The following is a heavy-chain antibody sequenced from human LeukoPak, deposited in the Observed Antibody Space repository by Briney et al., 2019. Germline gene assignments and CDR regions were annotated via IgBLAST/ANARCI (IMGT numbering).Heavy chain of an antibody. CDR3: ARHGSVRSPLGP. V-gene: IGHV4-4*07. Sequence: PSETLSLTCTVSGGSISSYHWSWIRQPAGKGLEWIGRIYTSGSTNYNPSLKSRVTISVDTSKNQFSLNLRSVTAADTAVYYCARHGSVRSPLGPWGQGTLVTVSS. J-gene: IGHJ5*02. CDR2: IYTSGST. D-gene: IGHD3-10*01. CDR1: GGSISSYH.